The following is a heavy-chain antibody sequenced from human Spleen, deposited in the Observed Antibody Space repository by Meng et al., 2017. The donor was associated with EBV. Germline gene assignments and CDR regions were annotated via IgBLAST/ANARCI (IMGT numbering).Heavy chain of an antibody. CDR1: GYSVSDLS. V-gene: IGHV1-24*01. D-gene: IGHD5-18*01. CDR2: FDSEDGET. CDR3: AAIRGFTYGYLDL. J-gene: IGHJ4*02. Sequence: VQRVQAGAEVKTPGASVKVSCKISGYSVSDLSMHWVRQAPGKGLEWMGGFDSEDGETVYAEKFQGRVTMTDDTSTETAYMELSSLRSEDTAVYYCAAIRGFTYGYLDLWGQGTLVTVSS.